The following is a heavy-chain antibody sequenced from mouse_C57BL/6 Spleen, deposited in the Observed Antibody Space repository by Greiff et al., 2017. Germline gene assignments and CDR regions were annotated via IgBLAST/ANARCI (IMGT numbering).Heavy chain of an antibody. V-gene: IGHV1-76*01. CDR2: IYPGSGNT. CDR1: GYTFTDYY. J-gene: IGHJ1*03. CDR3: ARKGNSNYGYFDV. D-gene: IGHD2-5*01. Sequence: QVQLQQSGAELVRPGASVTLSCKASGYTFTDYYINWVKQRPGQGLEWIARIYPGSGNTYYNEKFKGKAPLTAEKSSSTAYMQLSSLTSEDSAVYFCARKGNSNYGYFDVWGTGTTVTVSS.